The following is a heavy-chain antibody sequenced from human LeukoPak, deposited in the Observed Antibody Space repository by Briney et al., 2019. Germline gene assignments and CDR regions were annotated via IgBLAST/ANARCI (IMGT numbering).Heavy chain of an antibody. CDR1: GYTFTSYD. J-gene: IGHJ4*02. D-gene: IGHD1-26*01. Sequence: ASVKVSCKGSGYTFTSYDINWVRQATGQGLEWMGWMNPNSGNTGYAQKFQGRVTMTRNTSISTAYMELSSLRSEDTAVYYCAIYPVGGSFRRGFDYWGQGTLVTVSS. CDR2: MNPNSGNT. V-gene: IGHV1-8*01. CDR3: AIYPVGGSFRRGFDY.